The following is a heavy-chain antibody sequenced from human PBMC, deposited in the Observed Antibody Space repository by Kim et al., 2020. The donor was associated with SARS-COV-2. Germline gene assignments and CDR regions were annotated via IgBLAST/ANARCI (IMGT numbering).Heavy chain of an antibody. Sequence: GGSLRLSCAASRFTFSSYAMSWVRQTPGRGLEWVSALSGGGDDTFYADSVKGRFTISRDNSENTLYLQMNSLRAEDTAVYYCAKDMETQDSTYDYFGMDVWGQGTTVTVSS. J-gene: IGHJ6*02. V-gene: IGHV3-23*01. CDR1: RFTFSSYA. D-gene: IGHD2-21*01. CDR3: AKDMETQDSTYDYFGMDV. CDR2: LSGGGDDT.